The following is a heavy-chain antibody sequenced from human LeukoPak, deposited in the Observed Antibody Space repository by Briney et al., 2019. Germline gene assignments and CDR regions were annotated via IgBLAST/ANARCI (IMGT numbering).Heavy chain of an antibody. J-gene: IGHJ4*02. V-gene: IGHV4-59*01. CDR3: ARDGSSGGHFDC. CDR1: GGSISSYY. D-gene: IGHD2-15*01. CDR2: IYYSGST. Sequence: SETLSLTCTVSGGSISSYYWSWIRQPPGQGLEWIGYIYYSGSTNYNPSLKSRVTISVDTSKNQFSLKLSSVTAADTAVYYCARDGSSGGHFDCWGQGTLVTVSS.